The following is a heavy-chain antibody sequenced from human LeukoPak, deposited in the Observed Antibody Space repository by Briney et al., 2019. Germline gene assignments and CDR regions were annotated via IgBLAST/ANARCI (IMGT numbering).Heavy chain of an antibody. J-gene: IGHJ4*02. CDR1: GGTFSSYA. Sequence: SVKVSCKASGGTFSSYAISWVRQAPGEGLEWTGGIIPIFGTANYAQKFQGRVTITADESTSTAYMELSSLRSEDTAVYYCAIPPTTYGDYAGYFDYWGQGTLVTVSS. CDR2: IIPIFGTA. CDR3: AIPPTTYGDYAGYFDY. V-gene: IGHV1-69*13. D-gene: IGHD4-17*01.